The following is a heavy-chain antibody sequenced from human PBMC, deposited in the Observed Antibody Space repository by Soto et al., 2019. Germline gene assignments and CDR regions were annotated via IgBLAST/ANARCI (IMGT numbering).Heavy chain of an antibody. D-gene: IGHD3-22*01. Sequence: QVQLVQSGAEVRKPGSSVKVSCKASGGTFSRHAISWVRQAPGQGLEWMGGIIPIFCTAKHAQKFQGRVTIIADESTSTGYMELSSMRSEDTAMYYCARGWGYDSNDYYYAYWGQGTLVIVSS. CDR2: IIPIFCTA. CDR3: ARGWGYDSNDYYYAY. CDR1: GGTFSRHA. V-gene: IGHV1-69*01. J-gene: IGHJ4*02.